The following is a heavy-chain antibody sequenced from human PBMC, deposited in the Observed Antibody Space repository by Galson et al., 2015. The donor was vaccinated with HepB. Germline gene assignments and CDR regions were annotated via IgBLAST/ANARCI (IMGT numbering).Heavy chain of an antibody. Sequence: SLRLSCAASGFTFSSYAMHWVRQAPGKGLEWVAVISYDGSRKYYADSVKGRFTISRDNYKNTLYLQMHSLRAEDTAVYFCARAQSLVAVSGIGLDYWGQGTLVTVSS. CDR2: ISYDGSRK. CDR3: ARAQSLVAVSGIGLDY. CDR1: GFTFSSYA. D-gene: IGHD6-19*01. J-gene: IGHJ4*02. V-gene: IGHV3-30*04.